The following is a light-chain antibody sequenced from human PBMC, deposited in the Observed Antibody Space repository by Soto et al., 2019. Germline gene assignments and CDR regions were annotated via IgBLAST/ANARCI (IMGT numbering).Light chain of an antibody. Sequence: DIQMTQSPSSLSASVGDRVTITCRASQTISSFLNWYQQRPGKAPKLLIYAASSLQSGVPSRFSGGGSGTDFTLTINSLQPEDFATYYCQQSYSTLAWTFGQRTKVEIK. J-gene: IGKJ1*01. CDR2: AAS. CDR3: QQSYSTLAWT. V-gene: IGKV1-39*01. CDR1: QTISSF.